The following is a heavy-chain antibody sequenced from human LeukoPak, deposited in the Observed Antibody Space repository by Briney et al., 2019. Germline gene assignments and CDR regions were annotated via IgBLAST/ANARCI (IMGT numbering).Heavy chain of an antibody. CDR3: ARAGVVDTAMVALWD. CDR1: GYTFTSYY. J-gene: IGHJ4*02. Sequence: GASVKVSCKTSGYTFTSYYMHWVRQAPGQGLEWMGIINPSGGSTSYAQKFQGRVTMTRDTSTSTVYMELSSLGSEDTAVYYCARAGVVDTAMVALWDWGQGTLVTVSS. CDR2: INPSGGST. V-gene: IGHV1-46*01. D-gene: IGHD5-18*01.